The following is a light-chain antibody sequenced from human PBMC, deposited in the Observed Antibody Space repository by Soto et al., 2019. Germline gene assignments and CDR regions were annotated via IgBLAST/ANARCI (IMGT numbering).Light chain of an antibody. V-gene: IGLV2-11*01. Sequence: QSALTQPRSVSGSPGQSVTISCTGTSSDVGGYNYVSWYQQHPGKAPKLMIYDVSKRPSGVPDRFSGSKSGNTASLTLSGLQADDEADYYCCSYAGSYTFVVFGGGTKLTVL. CDR1: SSDVGGYNY. CDR3: CSYAGSYTFVV. CDR2: DVS. J-gene: IGLJ2*01.